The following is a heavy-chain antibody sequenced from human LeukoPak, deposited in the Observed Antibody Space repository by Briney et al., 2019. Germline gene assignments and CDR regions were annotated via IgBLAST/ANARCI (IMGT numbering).Heavy chain of an antibody. CDR2: FIPVFGTA. V-gene: IGHV1-69*13. J-gene: IGHJ6*02. D-gene: IGHD2-2*02. Sequence: GASVKVSCKASGGTFSNYAISWVRQAPGQRLEWMGGFIPVFGTAHYAQNFQGRVTITADESTSTVYLELSSLRSEDTAVYYCARDVDDVVVIPAAIDVWGQGTTVTVSS. CDR1: GGTFSNYA. CDR3: ARDVDDVVVIPAAIDV.